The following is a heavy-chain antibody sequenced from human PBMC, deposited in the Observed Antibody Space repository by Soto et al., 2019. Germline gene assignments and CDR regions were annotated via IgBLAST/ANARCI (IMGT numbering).Heavy chain of an antibody. CDR2: IGSKGETYAT. CDR3: SRDDSDWFFN. D-gene: IGHD3-9*01. J-gene: IGHJ4*02. CDR1: GFTFGASA. Sequence: VRSLRLSCAASGFTFGASAVQWIRQASGKGLEWLGRIGSKGETYATAYAASVKGRFTISRDDSKNTAYLQMNSLESEDMAVYYCSRDDSDWFFNWGRGTLVTVSS. V-gene: IGHV3-73*01.